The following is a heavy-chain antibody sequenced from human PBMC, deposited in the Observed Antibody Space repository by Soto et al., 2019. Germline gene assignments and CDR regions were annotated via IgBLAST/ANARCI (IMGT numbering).Heavy chain of an antibody. CDR2: IIPILGIA. J-gene: IGHJ6*02. CDR1: GGTFSSYT. D-gene: IGHD5-18*01. CDR3: ARDGDSYGYGMDV. V-gene: IGHV1-69*08. Sequence: QVQLVQSGAEVKKPGSSVKVSCKASGGTFSSYTISWVRQAPGQGLEWMGRIIPILGIANYAQKFQGRVTITADKSPSTAYMELSSLRSEDTAVYYCARDGDSYGYGMDVWGQGTTVTVSS.